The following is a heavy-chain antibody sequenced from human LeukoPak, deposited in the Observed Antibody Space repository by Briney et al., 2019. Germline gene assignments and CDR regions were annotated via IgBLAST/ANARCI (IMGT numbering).Heavy chain of an antibody. CDR1: GGSISSSSYY. J-gene: IGHJ4*02. Sequence: SETLSLTCTVSGGSISSSSYYWGWIRQPPGKGLEWIGNIYYSWITYYNPSLKSRVTISVDTSKNQFSLKLTSVTPADTAVYYCARRAVVVTATRPSTFDYWGQGTLVTVSS. CDR2: IYYSWIT. V-gene: IGHV4-39*01. CDR3: ARRAVVVTATRPSTFDY. D-gene: IGHD2-21*02.